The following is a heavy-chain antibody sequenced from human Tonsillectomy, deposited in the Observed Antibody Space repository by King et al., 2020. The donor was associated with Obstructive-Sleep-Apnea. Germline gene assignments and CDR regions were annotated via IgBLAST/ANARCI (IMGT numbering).Heavy chain of an antibody. Sequence: VQLVESGAEVKKPGASVKVSCKTSGDTFVTYGRTCGRQGPGQGLEWMGWIKPNNGNTDYAQKLQGIVTMTTVASTTTAYMELRSLRSDDTAVYYCATFSSAWYFDYWGQGTLVTVSS. CDR2: IKPNNGNT. CDR1: GDTFVTYG. CDR3: ATFSSAWYFDY. D-gene: IGHD6-19*01. V-gene: IGHV1-18*01. J-gene: IGHJ4*02.